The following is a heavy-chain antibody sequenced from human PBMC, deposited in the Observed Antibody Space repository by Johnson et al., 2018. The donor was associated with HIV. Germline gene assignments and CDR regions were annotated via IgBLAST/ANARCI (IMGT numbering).Heavy chain of an antibody. CDR2: IWYDGSEK. V-gene: IGHV3-33*01. J-gene: IGHJ3*02. Sequence: QVQLVESGGGVVQPGRSLRLSCAASGFNFNTYGMHWVRQAPGKGLEWVALIWYDGSEKDYADSVKGRFTISRDNSKNTRYLQMNSLRPEDTAVYYCARDQDLWVLDAFDIWGQGTMITVSS. CDR3: ARDQDLWVLDAFDI. CDR1: GFNFNTYG. D-gene: IGHD2-2*03.